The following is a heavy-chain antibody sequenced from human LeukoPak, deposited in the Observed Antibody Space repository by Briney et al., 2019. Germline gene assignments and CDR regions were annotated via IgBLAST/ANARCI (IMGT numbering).Heavy chain of an antibody. Sequence: SETLSLTCTVSGGSISSYYWSWIRQPPGKGLEWIGYIYYSGSTNYNPSLRSRVTISVDTSKNQFSLKLSSVTAADTAVYYCARDYYYDSSGYSDAFDIWGQGTMVTVSS. CDR2: IYYSGST. J-gene: IGHJ3*02. D-gene: IGHD3-22*01. CDR1: GGSISSYY. CDR3: ARDYYYDSSGYSDAFDI. V-gene: IGHV4-59*01.